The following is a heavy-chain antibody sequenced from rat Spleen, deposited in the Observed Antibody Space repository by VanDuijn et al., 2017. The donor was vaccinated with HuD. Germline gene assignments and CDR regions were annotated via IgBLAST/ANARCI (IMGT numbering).Heavy chain of an antibody. D-gene: IGHD1-9*01. V-gene: IGHV5S10*01. J-gene: IGHJ2*01. CDR1: GFTFSDYY. CDR3: ARHGYTRYYFDY. CDR2: IIYDGSRT. Sequence: EVQLVESDGGLVQPGRSLKLSCAASGFTFSDYYMAWVRQAPKKGLEWVATIIYDGSRTYYRDSVKGRFTISRDNAKSTLYLQMDSLRSEDTATYYCARHGYTRYYFDYWGQGVMVTVSS.